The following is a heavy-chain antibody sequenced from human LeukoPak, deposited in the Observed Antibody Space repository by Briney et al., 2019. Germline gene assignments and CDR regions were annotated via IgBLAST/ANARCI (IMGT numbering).Heavy chain of an antibody. CDR2: INPSGGST. J-gene: IGHJ5*02. V-gene: IGHV1-46*01. CDR3: ARDLRSGGSFNGFDA. CDR1: GYTFTSYY. D-gene: IGHD2-15*01. Sequence: GASVRVSCKASGYTFTSYYMHWVRQAPGQGLEWMGIINPSGGSTSYAQKFQGRVTMTRDTSTSTVYMELSSLRSEDTAVYYCARDLRSGGSFNGFDAWGQGTLVTVSS.